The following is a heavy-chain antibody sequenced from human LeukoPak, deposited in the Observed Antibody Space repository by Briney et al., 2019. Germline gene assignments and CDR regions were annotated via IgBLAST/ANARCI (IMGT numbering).Heavy chain of an antibody. Sequence: GGSLRLSCAASGFTFSNYWMTWVRQAPGKGLEWVAHINQDGSKEYYMDSVKARFTISRDNAKNSLSLKMNSLRAEDTAVYYCVRDGGVSGYDLLDYWGQGTLVTVSS. V-gene: IGHV3-7*01. CDR3: VRDGGVSGYDLLDY. CDR2: INQDGSKE. D-gene: IGHD5-12*01. J-gene: IGHJ4*02. CDR1: GFTFSNYW.